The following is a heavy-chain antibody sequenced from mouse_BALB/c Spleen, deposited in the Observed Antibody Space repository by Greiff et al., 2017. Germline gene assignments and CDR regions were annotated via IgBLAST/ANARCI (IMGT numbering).Heavy chain of an antibody. CDR3: ARPDYDGCWYFDV. J-gene: IGHJ1*01. CDR2: ISNGGGST. Sequence: EVQRVESGGGLVQPGGSLKLSCAASGFTFSSYTMSWVRQTPEKRLEWVAYISNGGGSTYYPDTVKGRFTISRDNAKNTLYLQMSSLKSEDTAMYYCARPDYDGCWYFDVWGAGTTVTVSS. V-gene: IGHV5-12-2*01. CDR1: GFTFSSYT. D-gene: IGHD2-4*01.